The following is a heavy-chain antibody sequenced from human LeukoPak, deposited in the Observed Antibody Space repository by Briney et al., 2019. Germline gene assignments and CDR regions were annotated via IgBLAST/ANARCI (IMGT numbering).Heavy chain of an antibody. CDR2: IIPIFGTA. V-gene: IGHV1-69*13. Sequence: SVKVSCKASGGTFSSYAISWVRQAPGQGLEWMGGIIPIFGTANYAQKFQGRVTITADESTSTAYMELSSLRSEDTAVYYCAREHSYDFWSEMDVWGKGTTVTVSS. J-gene: IGHJ6*04. D-gene: IGHD3-3*01. CDR1: GGTFSSYA. CDR3: AREHSYDFWSEMDV.